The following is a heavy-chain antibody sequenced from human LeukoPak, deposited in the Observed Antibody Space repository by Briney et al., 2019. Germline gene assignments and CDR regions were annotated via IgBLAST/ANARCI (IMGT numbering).Heavy chain of an antibody. CDR2: INPNSGGT. D-gene: IGHD3-3*01. CDR3: ARDRAPFWSGYYSAFDI. CDR1: GYTFTGYY. J-gene: IGHJ3*02. Sequence: GASVKVSCKASGYTFTGYYIHWVRQAPGQGLEWMGWINPNSGGTNHAQKFQGRVTMTRDTSISTAYMELSRLRSDDTAVYYCARDRAPFWSGYYSAFDIWGQGTMVTVSS. V-gene: IGHV1-2*02.